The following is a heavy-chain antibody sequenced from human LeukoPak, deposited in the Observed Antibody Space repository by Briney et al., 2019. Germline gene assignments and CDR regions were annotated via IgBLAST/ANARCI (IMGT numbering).Heavy chain of an antibody. J-gene: IGHJ3*02. CDR1: GFSFSGYA. CDR3: ARAPVYSTHGAFDI. D-gene: IGHD6-13*01. V-gene: IGHV3-30*14. CDR2: ISHDANKK. Sequence: GGSLRLSCAASGFSFSGYAMFWVRQAPGKGLEWVTVISHDANKKYYADSVKGRFTISRDNSKNTVYLQMNSLRAEDTAVYYCARAPVYSTHGAFDIWGQGTMVTVSS.